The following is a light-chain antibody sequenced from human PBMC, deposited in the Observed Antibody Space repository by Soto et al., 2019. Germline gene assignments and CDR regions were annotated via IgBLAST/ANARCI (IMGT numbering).Light chain of an antibody. CDR1: TSNIGAGYD. CDR3: QSFDSSLNGWV. J-gene: IGLJ3*02. CDR2: GNT. Sequence: QSVLTQPPSVSGAPGQRVTLSCSGSTSNIGAGYDVHWYQQVPGTAPKLLIYGNTNRPSGVPARFSDYKSGTSGSLAITGLQAEDEADYYCQSFDSSLNGWVFGGGTKLTVL. V-gene: IGLV1-40*01.